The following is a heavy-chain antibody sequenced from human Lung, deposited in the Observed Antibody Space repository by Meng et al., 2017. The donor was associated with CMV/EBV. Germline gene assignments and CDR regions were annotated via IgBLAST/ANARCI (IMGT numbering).Heavy chain of an antibody. CDR1: GGTFSNYA. D-gene: IGHD2-15*01. J-gene: IGHJ6*02. CDR3: AHSGSTTCYTCRMGV. V-gene: IGHV1-69*05. CDR2: IIPIFGIP. Sequence: SVXVSXXASGGTFSNYAVSWVRQAPGQGLEWMGGIIPIFGIPNYARNFKGKITISTDGSTVYMEVNSLRSEGTATYYCAHSGSTTCYTCRMGVWGQGTTVTVSS.